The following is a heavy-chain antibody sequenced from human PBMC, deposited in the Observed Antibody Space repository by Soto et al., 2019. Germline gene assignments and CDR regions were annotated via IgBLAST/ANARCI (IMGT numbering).Heavy chain of an antibody. J-gene: IGHJ4*02. CDR1: GDSVSSNTAA. Sequence: SQTLSLTCAISGDSVSSNTAAWNWIRSSPSRGLEWLGRTYYRSNWRHDYAVSVKSRITVNPDTSKNHFSLQLNSVTPDDTAVYYCARGVAGTGFDLWGQGTLVSVSS. V-gene: IGHV6-1*01. CDR2: TYYRSNWRH. D-gene: IGHD6-19*01. CDR3: ARGVAGTGFDL.